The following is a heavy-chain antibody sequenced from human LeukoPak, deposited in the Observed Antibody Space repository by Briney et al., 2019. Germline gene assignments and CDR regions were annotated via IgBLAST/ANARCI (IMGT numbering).Heavy chain of an antibody. V-gene: IGHV4-31*03. CDR1: GDPINSGVSH. CDR2: VLNSGST. J-gene: IGHJ5*02. Sequence: PSETLSLTCSVSGDPINSGVSHWSWVRQPPGKGLEWIGYVLNSGSTFYNPSLESRLTISIDTSSNPFFLRLNSVTAADTAIYYCASYPGGAGGRSSWGQGILVTVSS. CDR3: ASYPGGAGGRSS. D-gene: IGHD6-13*01.